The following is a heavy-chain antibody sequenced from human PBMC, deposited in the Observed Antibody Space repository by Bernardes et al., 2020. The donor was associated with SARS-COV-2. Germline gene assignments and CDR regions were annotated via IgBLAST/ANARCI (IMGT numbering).Heavy chain of an antibody. CDR2: ISGSGGST. CDR1: GFTFSSYA. J-gene: IGHJ6*02. CDR3: AKGRLTHSYYGMDV. V-gene: IGHV3-23*01. Sequence: GGSLRLSCAASGFTFSSYAMSWVRQAPGKGLEWVSGISGSGGSTYYADSVKGRFTISRDNPKNTLYLQMNSLRAEDTAVYYCAKGRLTHSYYGMDVWGQGTTVTVSS. D-gene: IGHD3-16*01.